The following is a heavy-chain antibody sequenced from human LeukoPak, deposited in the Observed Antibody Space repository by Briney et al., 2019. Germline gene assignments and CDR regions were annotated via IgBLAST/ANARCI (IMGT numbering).Heavy chain of an antibody. J-gene: IGHJ4*02. D-gene: IGHD2-2*01. CDR3: AKRSTGYYFDS. CDR1: GFTFSSSA. V-gene: IGHV3-23*01. Sequence: GGSLRLSCAASGFTFSSSAMSWVRRAPGKGLEWLSTFSGNDGYTYYADSVKGRFTISRDNSKNTVYLQMNSLRAEDTANYYCAKRSTGYYFDSWGQGTLVTVSS. CDR2: FSGNDGYT.